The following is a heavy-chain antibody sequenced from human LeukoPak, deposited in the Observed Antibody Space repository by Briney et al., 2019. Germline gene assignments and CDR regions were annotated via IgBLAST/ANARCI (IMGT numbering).Heavy chain of an antibody. CDR1: GGSISSYY. CDR3: ARSLGSYQPFDY. Sequence: SETLSLTCTVSGGSISSYYWSWIRQPPGKGLEWIGYIYYSGSTNYNPSLKSRVTISVDTSKNQFSLKLSSVTAADTAVYYCARSLGSYQPFDYWGQGTLVTVSS. V-gene: IGHV4-59*01. J-gene: IGHJ4*02. CDR2: IYYSGST. D-gene: IGHD3-10*01.